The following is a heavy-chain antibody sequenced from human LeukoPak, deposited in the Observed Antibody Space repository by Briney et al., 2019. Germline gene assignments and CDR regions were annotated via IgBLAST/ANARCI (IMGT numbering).Heavy chain of an antibody. Sequence: PGGSLRLSCAASGLTFSSYAMHWVRQAPGKGLEWVAVISYDGSNKYYADSVKGRFTISRDNSKNTLYLQMNSLRAEDTAVYYCIFLEWLLADYRGQGTLVTVSS. CDR2: ISYDGSNK. J-gene: IGHJ4*02. CDR3: IFLEWLLADY. CDR1: GLTFSSYA. D-gene: IGHD3-3*01. V-gene: IGHV3-30-3*01.